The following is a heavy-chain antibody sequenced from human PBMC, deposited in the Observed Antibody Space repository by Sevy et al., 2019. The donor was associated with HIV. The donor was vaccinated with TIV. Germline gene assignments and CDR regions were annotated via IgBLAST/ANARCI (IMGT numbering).Heavy chain of an antibody. CDR1: GFAFREAW. CDR3: AAGTGSSDFDY. V-gene: IGHV3-15*01. Sequence: GGSLRLSCAASGFAFREAWMSWVGQAPGKGLESVGRIKSKTDAATRDFAAPVRGRFSISRDDSANTVYLVMNNLKPEDTGVYYCAAGTGSSDFDYWGQGTLVTVSS. CDR2: IKSKTDAATR. D-gene: IGHD1-26*01. J-gene: IGHJ4*02.